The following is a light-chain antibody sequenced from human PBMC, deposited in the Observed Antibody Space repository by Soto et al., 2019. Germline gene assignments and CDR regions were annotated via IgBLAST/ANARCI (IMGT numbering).Light chain of an antibody. CDR3: SSFTSSGTSYV. Sequence: QSVLTGPASLSVSPGQSITISCTGTSSDVGHYNYVSWYQQHPGNAPKLMIYEVDNRPSGVSHRFSGSKSGNTASLTISGLQAEDEADYYCSSFTSSGTSYVFGTGTKVTVL. J-gene: IGLJ1*01. CDR2: EVD. CDR1: SSDVGHYNY. V-gene: IGLV2-14*01.